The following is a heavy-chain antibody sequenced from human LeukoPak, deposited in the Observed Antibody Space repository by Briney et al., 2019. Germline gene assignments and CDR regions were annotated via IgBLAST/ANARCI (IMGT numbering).Heavy chain of an antibody. V-gene: IGHV4-4*07. Sequence: PSETLSLTCTVSGVSISSYYGSWLRQAAGKGLEWIGRIYSSGSTSYNPSLKTRVTMSVDTPKNQVSLKVSSVTAADTAVYYCARHDSNGYYADYYYMDVWGKGTTVPVSS. D-gene: IGHD3-22*01. J-gene: IGHJ6*03. CDR3: ARHDSNGYYADYYYMDV. CDR2: IYSSGST. CDR1: GVSISSYY.